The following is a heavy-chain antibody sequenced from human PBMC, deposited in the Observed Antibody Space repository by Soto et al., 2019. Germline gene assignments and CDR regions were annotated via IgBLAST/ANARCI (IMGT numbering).Heavy chain of an antibody. CDR3: STKGGY. J-gene: IGHJ4*02. CDR1: GGSISSGRHH. Sequence: QLQLQESGPGLVKPSETLSLTCTVSGGSISSGRHHWRWIRQPPGKGLEWIGSIYYSGSTYYNPSLKSRVTISLGPPKNQFFLKLNSGTAAEPGLYLCSTKGGYWGQGILVTVSS. V-gene: IGHV4-39*01. CDR2: IYYSGST. D-gene: IGHD5-12*01.